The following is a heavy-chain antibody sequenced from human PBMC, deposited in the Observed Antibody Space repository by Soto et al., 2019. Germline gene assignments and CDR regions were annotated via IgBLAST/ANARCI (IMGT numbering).Heavy chain of an antibody. CDR1: SGSISSYY. Sequence: QVQLQESGPGLVKPSETLSLTCTVSSGSISSYYWSWIRQPPGKGLEWIGFMYYSGSTSYSGTTHYNPSLKSRVSLSGDTSKNQFSLKLRSVTAADTAVYHGARALPYCSGISCTYYFGSWGQGTLVTVSS. CDR3: ARALPYCSGISCTYYFGS. J-gene: IGHJ4*02. D-gene: IGHD2-2*01. CDR2: MYYSGSTSYSGTT. V-gene: IGHV4-59*01.